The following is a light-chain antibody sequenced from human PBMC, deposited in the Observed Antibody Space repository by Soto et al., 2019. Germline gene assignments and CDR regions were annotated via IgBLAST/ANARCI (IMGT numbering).Light chain of an antibody. CDR1: SSDVGGYNY. V-gene: IGLV2-8*01. Sequence: QSALTQPASVSGSPGQSITISCTGTSSDVGGYNYVSWYQQHPGKAPKVLIYEVSNRPSGVPDRFSGSKSGNTASLTVSGLQAEDEADYYCSSYAGSSNVFGTGTKLTVL. J-gene: IGLJ1*01. CDR3: SSYAGSSNV. CDR2: EVS.